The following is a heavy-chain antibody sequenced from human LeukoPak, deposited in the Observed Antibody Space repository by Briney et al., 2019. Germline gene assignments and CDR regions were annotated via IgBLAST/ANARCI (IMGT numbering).Heavy chain of an antibody. CDR1: GGSISSSSYY. D-gene: IGHD5/OR15-5a*01. Sequence: SETLSLTCTVSGGSISSSSYYWGWIRQPPGKGLEWIGSIYYSGSTYYNPSLKSRVTISVDTSKNQFSLKLSSVTAADTAVYYCARGIYRDNWFDPWGRGTLVTVSS. CDR3: ARGIYRDNWFDP. CDR2: IYYSGST. J-gene: IGHJ5*02. V-gene: IGHV4-39*01.